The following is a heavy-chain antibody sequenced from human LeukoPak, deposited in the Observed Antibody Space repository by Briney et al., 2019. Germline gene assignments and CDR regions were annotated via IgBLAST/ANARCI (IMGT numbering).Heavy chain of an antibody. V-gene: IGHV4-39*01. D-gene: IGHD2-15*01. CDR2: IYYSGST. Sequence: TSETLSLTCTVSGGSISSSRYYWGWIRQPPGKGLEWIASIYYSGSTYYNPSLKSRVTISVDTSKNQFPLKLSSVTAADTAVYYCARHMYSVGSCYYFDYWGQGTLVTVSS. J-gene: IGHJ4*02. CDR1: GGSISSSRYY. CDR3: ARHMYSVGSCYYFDY.